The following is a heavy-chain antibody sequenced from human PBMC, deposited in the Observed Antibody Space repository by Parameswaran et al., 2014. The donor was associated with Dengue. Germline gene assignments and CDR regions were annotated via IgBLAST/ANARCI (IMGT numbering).Heavy chain of an antibody. Sequence: ASETLSLTCSVSGGSITSGAFYWTWIRQQPGKGLEWIGYIYQSGSTYYNPSLGSRFTISRDTSKNEFSLKVTSVTAADSAVYYCSRENRDFNSSGGIDYWGQGILVTVSS. CDR3: SRENRDFNSSGGIDY. D-gene: IGHD6-6*01. J-gene: IGHJ4*02. CDR1: GGSITSGAFY. CDR2: IYQSGST. V-gene: IGHV4-31*03.